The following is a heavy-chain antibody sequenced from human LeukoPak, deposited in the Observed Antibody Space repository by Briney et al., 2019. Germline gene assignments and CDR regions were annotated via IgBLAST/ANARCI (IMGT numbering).Heavy chain of an antibody. Sequence: GGSLRLSCAASGFTFSDYWIHWVRQAPGKGLVWVSRINTDGSITNYADSVKGRFSISRDNAKNTLYLQMSSLRAEDAAVYYCARDRGPRTGFMVREAYDYWGQGTLVTVSS. CDR2: INTDGSIT. CDR1: GFTFSDYW. CDR3: ARDRGPRTGFMVREAYDY. J-gene: IGHJ4*02. V-gene: IGHV3-74*01. D-gene: IGHD3-10*01.